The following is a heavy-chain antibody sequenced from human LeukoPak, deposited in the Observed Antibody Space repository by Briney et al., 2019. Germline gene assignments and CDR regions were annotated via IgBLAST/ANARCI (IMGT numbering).Heavy chain of an antibody. Sequence: GESLQISCKGSGYSFPSYWITWVRQMPGKGLEWMGSIDPSDSYTNYSPSFQGHVTILADKSISTAYLQWSSLMASDTAMYYCARTYYDILTGYSLSDYWGQGTLVTVSS. J-gene: IGHJ4*02. V-gene: IGHV5-10-1*01. CDR1: GYSFPSYW. CDR2: IDPSDSYT. CDR3: ARTYYDILTGYSLSDY. D-gene: IGHD3-9*01.